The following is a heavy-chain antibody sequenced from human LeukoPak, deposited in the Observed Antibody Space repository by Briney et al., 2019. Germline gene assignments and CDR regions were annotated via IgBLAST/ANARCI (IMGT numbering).Heavy chain of an antibody. V-gene: IGHV3-30-3*01. CDR3: GSVLRTVAN. CDR1: GFTFSSYA. J-gene: IGHJ4*02. CDR2: ISYDGSNK. Sequence: GGSLRLSCAASGFTFSSYAMHWVRQAPGKGLEWVAVISYDGSNKYYADSVKGRFTISRDNSKNTLYLQMNSLRAEDTAVYYCGSVLRTVANWGQGTLVTVSS. D-gene: IGHD2-15*01.